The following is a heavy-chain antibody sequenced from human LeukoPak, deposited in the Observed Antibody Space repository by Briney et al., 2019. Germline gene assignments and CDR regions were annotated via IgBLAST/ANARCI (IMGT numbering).Heavy chain of an antibody. Sequence: GASVQVSCKASGYTFTGFYMHWLRRAPGQGLEWMGGINPDSGNPSSTQKFRGRVTVTRDTSISTVYMELSSLRSDDTAVYYCAREGYSDYETKGFDIWGQGTMVTVSS. J-gene: IGHJ3*02. CDR1: GYTFTGFY. CDR2: INPDSGNP. D-gene: IGHD5-12*01. CDR3: AREGYSDYETKGFDI. V-gene: IGHV1-2*02.